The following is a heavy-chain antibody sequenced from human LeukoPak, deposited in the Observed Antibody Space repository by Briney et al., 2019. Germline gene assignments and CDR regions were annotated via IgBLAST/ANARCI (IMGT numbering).Heavy chain of an antibody. CDR2: IIPIFGTA. CDR3: ARGYIVGVPWGDNWFDP. Sequence: ASVKVSCKASGGTFSSYAISWVRQAPGQGLEWMGGIIPIFGTANYAQKFQGRVTITADESTSTAYMELSSLRSEDTAVYYCARGYIVGVPWGDNWFDPWGQGTLATVSS. CDR1: GGTFSSYA. V-gene: IGHV1-69*13. J-gene: IGHJ5*02. D-gene: IGHD1-26*01.